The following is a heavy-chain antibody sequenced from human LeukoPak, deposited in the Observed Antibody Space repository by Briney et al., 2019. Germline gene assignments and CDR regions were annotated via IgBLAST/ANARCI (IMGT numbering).Heavy chain of an antibody. Sequence: SETLSLTCAVYGGSFSGYYWSWIRQPPGKGLEWIGAINHSGSTNYNPSLKSRVTISVDTSKNQFSLKLSSVTAADTAVYYCARAVSDYDFWSGFGYYYYYMDVWGKGTTVTVSS. CDR1: GGSFSGYY. V-gene: IGHV4-34*01. CDR3: ARAVSDYDFWSGFGYYYYYMDV. D-gene: IGHD3-3*01. J-gene: IGHJ6*03. CDR2: INHSGST.